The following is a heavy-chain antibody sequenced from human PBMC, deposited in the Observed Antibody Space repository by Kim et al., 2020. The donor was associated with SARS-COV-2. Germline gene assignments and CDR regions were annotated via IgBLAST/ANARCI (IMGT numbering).Heavy chain of an antibody. CDR3: ARAGYDYGSGSTPNWFDP. J-gene: IGHJ5*02. D-gene: IGHD3-10*01. CDR2: IIPIFGTA. Sequence: SVKVSCKASGGTFSSYAISWVRQAPGQGLEWMGGIIPIFGTANYAQKFQGRVTITADESTSTAYMELSSLRSEDTAVYYCARAGYDYGSGSTPNWFDPWGQGTLVTVSS. CDR1: GGTFSSYA. V-gene: IGHV1-69*13.